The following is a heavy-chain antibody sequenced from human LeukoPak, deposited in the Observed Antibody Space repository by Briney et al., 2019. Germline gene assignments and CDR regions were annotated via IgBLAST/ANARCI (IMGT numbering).Heavy chain of an antibody. CDR3: ARAKGPYYYDSSGYFDAFDI. D-gene: IGHD3-22*01. V-gene: IGHV4-59*01. Sequence: SETLSLTCTVSGGSISSCYWSWIRQPPGKGLEWIGYIYYSGSTNYNPSLKSRVTISVDTSKNQFSLKLSSVTAADTAVYYCARAKGPYYYDSSGYFDAFDIWGQGTMVTVSS. CDR2: IYYSGST. CDR1: GGSISSCY. J-gene: IGHJ3*02.